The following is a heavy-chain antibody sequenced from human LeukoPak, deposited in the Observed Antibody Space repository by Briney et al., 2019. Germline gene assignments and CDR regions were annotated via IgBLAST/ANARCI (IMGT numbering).Heavy chain of an antibody. J-gene: IGHJ3*02. Sequence: PSETLSLTCTVSGGSISSDGYYWSWIRQHPGKGLEWIGYIYYSGSTYYNPSLKSRVTISVDTSKNQFSLKLSSVTAADTAVYYCARDYSSSSRTFDIWGQGTMVTVSS. CDR3: ARDYSSSSRTFDI. CDR2: IYYSGST. CDR1: GGSISSDGYY. D-gene: IGHD6-6*01. V-gene: IGHV4-31*03.